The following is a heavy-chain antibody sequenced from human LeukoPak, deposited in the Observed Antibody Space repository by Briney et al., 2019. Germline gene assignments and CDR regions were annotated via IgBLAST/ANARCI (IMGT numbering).Heavy chain of an antibody. J-gene: IGHJ4*02. CDR1: GFTFSSYW. D-gene: IGHD3-22*01. Sequence: GGSLRLSCAVSGFTFSSYWMSWVRQAPGKGLEWVANIKQDGSEKYYVDSVKGRFTISRDNAKNSLYLQMNSLRAEDTAVYYCARDRDDSSGYYSGDPPYFDYWGQGTLVTVSS. CDR2: IKQDGSEK. V-gene: IGHV3-7*01. CDR3: ARDRDDSSGYYSGDPPYFDY.